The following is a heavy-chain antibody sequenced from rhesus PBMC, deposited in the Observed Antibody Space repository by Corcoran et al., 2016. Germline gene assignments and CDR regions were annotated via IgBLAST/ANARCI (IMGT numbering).Heavy chain of an antibody. CDR1: GETFTDYY. J-gene: IGHJ4*01. CDR3: ATGTWNNGYYFDY. CDR2: VYPEESEA. D-gene: IGHD1-20*01. Sequence: EVQLVQSGAEVKKPGATVKISCKDSGETFTDYYLHWVRQAPGKGPEWIERVYPEESEAIHDQKFQDRVTNTADTSTDTAYMELSSLRSEDTAVYYCATGTWNNGYYFDYWGQGVLVTVSS. V-gene: IGHV1-111*02.